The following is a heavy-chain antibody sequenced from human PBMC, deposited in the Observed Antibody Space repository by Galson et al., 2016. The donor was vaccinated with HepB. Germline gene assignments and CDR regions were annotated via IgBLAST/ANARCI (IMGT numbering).Heavy chain of an antibody. V-gene: IGHV4-31*03. J-gene: IGHJ5*02. Sequence: TLSLTCTVSGGSISSAGFYWPWIRQLPGRGLEWIGYIYYGGSTFYNPSLQSRVTMSVDTSKNQFSLRLKSVTAADTAVYYCARDNVMGAKNWFDPWGQGTLVTVSS. CDR2: IYYGGST. D-gene: IGHD1-26*01. CDR3: ARDNVMGAKNWFDP. CDR1: GGSISSAGFY.